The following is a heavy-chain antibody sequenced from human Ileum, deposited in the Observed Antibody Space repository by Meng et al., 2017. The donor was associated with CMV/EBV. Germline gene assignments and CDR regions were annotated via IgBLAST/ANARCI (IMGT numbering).Heavy chain of an antibody. Sequence: QVLQGGAGLLKPSASLFLPCAVYGGAFGGYCGIWIRQPPGKGLECIGEINHSGSTNYNPSLKSRVTISVDTSKNQFSLKLSSVTAADTAVYYCARGRRDGYNNPPLDYWGQGTLVTVSS. CDR2: INHSGST. CDR1: GGAFGGYC. D-gene: IGHD5-24*01. CDR3: ARGRRDGYNNPPLDY. V-gene: IGHV4-34*01. J-gene: IGHJ4*02.